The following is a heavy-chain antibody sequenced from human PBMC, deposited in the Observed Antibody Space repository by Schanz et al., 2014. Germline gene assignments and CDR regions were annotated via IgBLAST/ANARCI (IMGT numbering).Heavy chain of an antibody. D-gene: IGHD1-26*01. CDR3: ARGGSGSHYRLDY. J-gene: IGHJ4*02. V-gene: IGHV3-48*01. Sequence: EMQLLESGGGLIQPGGSLRLSCTASGFPFSDYFMAWIRQPPGRGLEWVSYISGSSRTIYYADSMKGRFTVSRDNAENALYLQMNSLRAEDTGLYFCARGGSGSHYRLDYWGQGTLVTVSS. CDR1: GFPFSDYF. CDR2: ISGSSRTI.